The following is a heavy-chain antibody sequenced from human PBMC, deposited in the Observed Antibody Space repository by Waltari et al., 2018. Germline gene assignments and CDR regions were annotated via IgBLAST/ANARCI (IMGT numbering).Heavy chain of an antibody. J-gene: IGHJ6*03. D-gene: IGHD3-16*01. Sequence: QVQLVQSGAEVKKPGASVKVSCTASGYTFTGYYMHWVRQAPGQGLEWMGRINPNSGGTNYAKKFQGKVTMTRDTSISTAYMELSRLRSDDTAVYYCARVGGSYFHYMDVWGKGTTVTVSS. CDR2: INPNSGGT. V-gene: IGHV1-2*06. CDR1: GYTFTGYY. CDR3: ARVGGSYFHYMDV.